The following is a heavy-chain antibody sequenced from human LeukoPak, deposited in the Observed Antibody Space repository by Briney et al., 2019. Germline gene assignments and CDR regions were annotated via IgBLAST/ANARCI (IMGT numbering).Heavy chain of an antibody. CDR3: ARGRWYDFWSGPNGWFDP. CDR2: INHSGST. J-gene: IGHJ5*02. D-gene: IGHD3-3*01. V-gene: IGHV4-34*01. CDR1: GGSISSYY. Sequence: PSETLSLTCTVSGGSISSYYWSWIRQPPGKGLEWIGEINHSGSTNYNPSLKSRVTISVDTSKNQFSLKLSSVTAADTAVYYCARGRWYDFWSGPNGWFDPWGQGTLVTVSS.